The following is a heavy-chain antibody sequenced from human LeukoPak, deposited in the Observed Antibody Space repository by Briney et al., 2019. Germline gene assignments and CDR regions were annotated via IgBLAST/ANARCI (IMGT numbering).Heavy chain of an antibody. J-gene: IGHJ3*01. CDR1: GFTFSSYY. V-gene: IGHV3-21*01. Sequence: PGGSLRLSCAASGFTFSSYYMHWVRQAPGKGLEWVSSISTNGNYIYYTDSLKGRFTISRDNAKNSLYLQMHSLRTEDTAVCYCARGLAYYFDSSGSKDAFDLWGQGTFVTVS. D-gene: IGHD3-22*01. CDR3: ARGLAYYFDSSGSKDAFDL. CDR2: ISTNGNYI.